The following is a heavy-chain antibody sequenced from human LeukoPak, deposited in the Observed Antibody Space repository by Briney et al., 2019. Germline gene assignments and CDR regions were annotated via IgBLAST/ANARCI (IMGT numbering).Heavy chain of an antibody. J-gene: IGHJ4*02. CDR2: LSGSGGST. V-gene: IGHV3-23*01. CDR1: GFTFSSYA. CDR3: AKVDLGYYDFWSGYDFDF. D-gene: IGHD3-3*01. Sequence: PGGSLRLSCAASGFTFSSYAMSWVRQAPGKGLEWVSALSGSGGSTYYADSVKGRFTISRDNSKNTLYLQMNSLRAEDTAVYYCAKVDLGYYDFWSGYDFDFWGQGTLVTVS.